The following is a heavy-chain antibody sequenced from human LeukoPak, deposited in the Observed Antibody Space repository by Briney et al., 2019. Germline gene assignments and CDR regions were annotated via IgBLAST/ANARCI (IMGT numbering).Heavy chain of an antibody. CDR3: ARAIAVAGNSDY. CDR1: GGSFSGYY. CDR2: INHSGST. V-gene: IGHV4-34*01. Sequence: PSETLSLTCAVYGGSFSGYYWSWIRQPPGKGLEWIGEINHSGSTNYNPSLKSRVTISVDTSKNQFSLKLSSVTAADTAVYYCARAIAVAGNSDYWGQGTLVTVSS. J-gene: IGHJ4*02. D-gene: IGHD6-19*01.